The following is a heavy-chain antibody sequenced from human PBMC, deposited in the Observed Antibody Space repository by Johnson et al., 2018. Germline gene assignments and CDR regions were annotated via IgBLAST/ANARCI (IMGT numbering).Heavy chain of an antibody. CDR1: GYTFTSYL. D-gene: IGHD3-16*01. V-gene: IGHV1-46*01. Sequence: VQLVETGAEVKKPGASVKISCKASGYTFTSYLIHWVRQAPGQGLEWMGIVNPSGGSTSFSQKFQDRITMTRDTSTSTVYMDLGSVTSEDTAVYYCTRDSRGSGYGFDIWGQGTLVTVSS. CDR3: TRDSRGSGYGFDI. CDR2: VNPSGGST. J-gene: IGHJ3*02.